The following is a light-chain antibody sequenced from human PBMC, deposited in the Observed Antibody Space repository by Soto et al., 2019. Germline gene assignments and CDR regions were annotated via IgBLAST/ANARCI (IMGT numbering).Light chain of an antibody. CDR3: QHTFYSPPWT. V-gene: IGKV1-39*01. CDR2: GAS. J-gene: IGKJ1*01. Sequence: DVYMTQSPYSLSASVGDTVTITCRASQNIDMYLNWYQQKPGKAPRVLISGASNLQSGVPSRFSGSGSGTDFTLTISSLQSEDFASYFCQHTFYSPPWTFCQGTKVDI. CDR1: QNIDMY.